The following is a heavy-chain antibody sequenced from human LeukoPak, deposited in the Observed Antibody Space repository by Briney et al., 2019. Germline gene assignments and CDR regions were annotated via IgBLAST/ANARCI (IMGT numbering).Heavy chain of an antibody. CDR1: GFLFSAYG. J-gene: IGHJ4*02. CDR2: IWYNGTNK. Sequence: GGSLRLSCTASGFLFSAYGMHWVRQAPGKGLEWVAVIWYNGTNKYYAESVKGRFTISRDNSKNTLYLQMNRLRVEDTAVDYCARDRRGFSYGYWGFDYWGQGTLVTVSS. V-gene: IGHV3-33*01. CDR3: ARDRRGFSYGYWGFDY. D-gene: IGHD5-18*01.